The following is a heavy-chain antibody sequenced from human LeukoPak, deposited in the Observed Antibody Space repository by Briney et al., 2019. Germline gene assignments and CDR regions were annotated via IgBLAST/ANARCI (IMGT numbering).Heavy chain of an antibody. D-gene: IGHD2-15*01. CDR2: IIPIFGTA. V-gene: IGHV1-69*05. CDR3: AGSEGYCSGGSCYANWFDP. J-gene: IGHJ5*02. CDR1: GGTFSSYA. Sequence: SVKVSCKASGGTFSSYAISWVRQAPGQGLEWMGGIIPIFGTANYAQKFQGRVTITTDESTSTAYMELSSLRSEDTAVYYCAGSEGYCSGGSCYANWFDPWGQGTLVTVSS.